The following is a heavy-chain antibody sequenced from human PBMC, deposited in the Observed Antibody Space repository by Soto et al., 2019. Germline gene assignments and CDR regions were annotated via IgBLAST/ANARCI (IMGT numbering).Heavy chain of an antibody. V-gene: IGHV4-31*03. CDR2: IYYSGST. CDR1: GGSISRGGYY. D-gene: IGHD5-12*01. CDR3: ARAPTEMATTFDY. Sequence: TSETLSLTCTVSGGSISRGGYYWSWIRQHPGNGLEWIGYIYYSGSTYYNPSLKSRVTISVDTTKNQFSLKLSSVTAADTAVYYCARAPTEMATTFDYWGQGTLVTVSS. J-gene: IGHJ4*02.